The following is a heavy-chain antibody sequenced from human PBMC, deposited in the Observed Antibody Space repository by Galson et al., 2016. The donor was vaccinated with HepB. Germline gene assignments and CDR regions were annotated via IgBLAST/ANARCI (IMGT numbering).Heavy chain of an antibody. D-gene: IGHD2-2*01. Sequence: CAISGDSVSSNSVAWNWIRQSPSRGLEWLGRTYYRSKWYYDYAVSVKSRITINPDTSKYQISLQLNSVTPEDTAVYYCARDGGVSADSFDYWGQGTLVTVSS. CDR1: GDSVSSNSVA. CDR3: ARDGGVSADSFDY. J-gene: IGHJ4*02. CDR2: TYYRSKWYY. V-gene: IGHV6-1*01.